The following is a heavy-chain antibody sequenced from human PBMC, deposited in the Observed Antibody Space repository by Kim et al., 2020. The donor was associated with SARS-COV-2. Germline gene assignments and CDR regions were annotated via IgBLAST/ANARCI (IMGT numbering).Heavy chain of an antibody. CDR1: GFTFSGSA. CDR2: IRSKANSYAT. Sequence: GGSLRLSCAASGFTFSGSAMHWVRQASGKGLEWVGRIRSKANSYATAYAASAKGRFTISRDDSKNTAYLQMNSLKTEDTAVYYCTRLRQAQNWNDVWGTNYYYYYGMDVWGQGTTVTVSS. J-gene: IGHJ6*02. D-gene: IGHD1-1*01. CDR3: TRLRQAQNWNDVWGTNYYYYYGMDV. V-gene: IGHV3-73*01.